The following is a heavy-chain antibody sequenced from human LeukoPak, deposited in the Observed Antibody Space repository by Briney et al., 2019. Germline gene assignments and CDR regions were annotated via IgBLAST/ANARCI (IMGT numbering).Heavy chain of an antibody. D-gene: IGHD5-18*01. CDR3: ARSGYSFGYHYFDL. V-gene: IGHV1-18*01. CDR2: ISASNGNT. CDR1: GYTFTNYG. J-gene: IGHJ4*02. Sequence: ASAKVSCKASGYTFTNYGFSWVRQAPGQGPEWMGWISASNGNTNYAQKFQGRVTLTRDTSASTAYMDLRSLRSDDTAVYFCARSGYSFGYHYFDLWGQGTLVTVSS.